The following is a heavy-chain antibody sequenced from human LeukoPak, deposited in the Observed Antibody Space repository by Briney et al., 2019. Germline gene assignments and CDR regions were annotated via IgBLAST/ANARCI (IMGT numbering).Heavy chain of an antibody. Sequence: PSETLSLTCAVYGGSFSGYYWSWIRQPPGKGLEWIGEINHSGGTNYNPSLKSRVTISVDTSKNQFSLKLSSVTAADTAVYYCASVVAVAGNDYFDYWGQGTLVTVSS. CDR1: GGSFSGYY. CDR3: ASVVAVAGNDYFDY. D-gene: IGHD6-19*01. V-gene: IGHV4-34*01. CDR2: INHSGGT. J-gene: IGHJ4*02.